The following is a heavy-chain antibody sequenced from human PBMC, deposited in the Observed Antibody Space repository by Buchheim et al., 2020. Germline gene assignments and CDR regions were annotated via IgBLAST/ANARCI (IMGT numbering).Heavy chain of an antibody. CDR1: GYTFTGYY. CDR3: ARGPSSSGYYYFY. J-gene: IGHJ4*02. Sequence: QVQLVQSGAEVKKPGASVKVSCKASGYTFTGYYMHWVRQAPGHGLEWMGGIIPLFGTANYAQKFQGRVTITADESTSTAYMELRSLRYEDTAMYYCARGPSSSGYYYFYWGQGT. CDR2: IIPLFGTA. D-gene: IGHD3-22*01. V-gene: IGHV1-69*01.